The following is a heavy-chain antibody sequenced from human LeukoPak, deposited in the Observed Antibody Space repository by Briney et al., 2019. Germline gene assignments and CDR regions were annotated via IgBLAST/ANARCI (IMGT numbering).Heavy chain of an antibody. CDR2: ISYDGSNK. V-gene: IGHV3-30*03. CDR1: GFTFSSYG. D-gene: IGHD1-26*01. J-gene: IGHJ3*02. Sequence: GRSLRLSCAASGFTFSSYGMHWVRQAPGKGLEWVAVISYDGSNKYYADSVKGRFTISRDNSKNTLYLQMNSLRAEDTAVYYCARNRLVGATVGAFDIWGQGTMVTVSS. CDR3: ARNRLVGATVGAFDI.